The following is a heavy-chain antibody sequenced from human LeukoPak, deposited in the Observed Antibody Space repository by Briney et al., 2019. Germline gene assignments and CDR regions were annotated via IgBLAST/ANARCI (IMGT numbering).Heavy chain of an antibody. J-gene: IGHJ4*02. V-gene: IGHV3-21*01. Sequence: GGSLRLSCAASGFTFSSCSMNWVRQAPGKGLEWVSSISSSSSYIYYADSVKGRFTISRDNAKNSLYLQMNSLRAEDTAVYYCARADDIVVVPAAIDYWGQGTLVTVSS. CDR2: ISSSSSYI. D-gene: IGHD2-2*02. CDR3: ARADDIVVVPAAIDY. CDR1: GFTFSSCS.